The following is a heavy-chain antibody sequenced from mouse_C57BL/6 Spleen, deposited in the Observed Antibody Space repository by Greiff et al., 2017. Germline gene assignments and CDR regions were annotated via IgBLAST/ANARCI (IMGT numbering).Heavy chain of an antibody. V-gene: IGHV1-26*01. D-gene: IGHD2-5*01. Sequence: VQLKQSGPELVKPGASVKISCKASGYTFTDYYMNWVKQSHGKSLEWIGDINPNNGGTSYNQKFKGKATLTVDKSSSTAYMELRSLTSEDSAVYYCARWYSTYAMDYWGQGTSVTVSS. J-gene: IGHJ4*01. CDR3: ARWYSTYAMDY. CDR2: INPNNGGT. CDR1: GYTFTDYY.